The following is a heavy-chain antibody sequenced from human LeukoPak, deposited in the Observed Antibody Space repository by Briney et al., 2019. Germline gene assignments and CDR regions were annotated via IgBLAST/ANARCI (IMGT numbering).Heavy chain of an antibody. V-gene: IGHV4-34*01. J-gene: IGHJ5*02. CDR1: GGSFSGSY. CDR3: AGGHRNWLLSWFDP. D-gene: IGHD3-9*01. Sequence: SGTLSLTCAVYGGSFSGSYWSWIRQPPGKGLEWIGEINDSENTNYDPSLKSRVTISIGTSKNQFSLTLTSVTAADTAVYYCAGGHRNWLLSWFDPWGRGTLVTVSS. CDR2: INDSENT.